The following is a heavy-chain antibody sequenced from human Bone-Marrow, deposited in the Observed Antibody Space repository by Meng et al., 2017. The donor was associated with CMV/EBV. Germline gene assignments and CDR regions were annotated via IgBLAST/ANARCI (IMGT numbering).Heavy chain of an antibody. CDR2: INPNSGGT. Sequence: ASVKVSCKASGYTFTGYYMHWVRQAPGQGLEWMGWINPNSGGTNYAQKFQGRVTMTRDTSISTAYMELSRLRSDDTAVDYCARGGLRGYGSSWFDPWGQGTLVAVSS. V-gene: IGHV1-2*02. J-gene: IGHJ5*02. CDR3: ARGGLRGYGSSWFDP. CDR1: GYTFTGYY. D-gene: IGHD6-19*01.